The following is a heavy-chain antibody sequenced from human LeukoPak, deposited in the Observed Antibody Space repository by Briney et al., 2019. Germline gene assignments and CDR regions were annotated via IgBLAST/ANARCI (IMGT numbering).Heavy chain of an antibody. CDR3: AREFDGVYYDSSGYYLDY. D-gene: IGHD3-22*01. Sequence: SVKVSCKASGGTFSSYAISWVRQAPGQGLEWMGRIIPIFGTANYAQKFQGRVTITTDESTSTAYMELGSLRSEDTAVYYCAREFDGVYYDSSGYYLDYWGQGTLVTVSS. J-gene: IGHJ4*02. CDR2: IIPIFGTA. V-gene: IGHV1-69*05. CDR1: GGTFSSYA.